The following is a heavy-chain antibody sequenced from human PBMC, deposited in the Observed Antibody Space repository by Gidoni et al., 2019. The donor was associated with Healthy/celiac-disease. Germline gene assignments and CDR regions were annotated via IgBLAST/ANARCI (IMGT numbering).Heavy chain of an antibody. V-gene: IGHV3-9*01. CDR3: AKGYCSGGSCYSGRRSYYYYGMDV. J-gene: IGHJ6*02. D-gene: IGHD2-15*01. Sequence: EVQLVESGGGLVQPGRSLRLSCAASGFTFDDYAMHWVRQAPGKGLEWVSGISWNSGSIGYADSVKGRFTISRDNAKNSLYLQMNSLRAEDTALYYCAKGYCSGGSCYSGRRSYYYYGMDVWGQGTTVTVSS. CDR1: GFTFDDYA. CDR2: ISWNSGSI.